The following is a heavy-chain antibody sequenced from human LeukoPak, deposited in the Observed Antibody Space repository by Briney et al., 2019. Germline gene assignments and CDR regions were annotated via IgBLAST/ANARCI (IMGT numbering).Heavy chain of an antibody. J-gene: IGHJ4*02. V-gene: IGHV3-64*01. D-gene: IGHD3-3*01. Sequence: PGGSLRLSCAASGFTFSSYAMQWVRQAPGKGLEYVSAISSNGGSTYYANSVKGRFTISRDNSKNTLYLQMGSLRAEDMAVYYCARDRNDFWSGPSDYWGQGTLVTVSS. CDR2: ISSNGGST. CDR1: GFTFSSYA. CDR3: ARDRNDFWSGPSDY.